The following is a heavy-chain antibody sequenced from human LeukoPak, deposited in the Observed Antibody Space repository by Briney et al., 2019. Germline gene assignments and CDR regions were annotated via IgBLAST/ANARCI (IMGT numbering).Heavy chain of an antibody. CDR1: GGSISSYY. CDR2: IYYSGST. J-gene: IGHJ4*02. Sequence: SETLSLTCTVSGGSISSYYWSWIRQPPGKGLEWIGYIYYSGSTNYNPSLKSRVTISVDTSKNQFSLKLNSVTAADTAVYYCAREGDGGCSGGSCYWGRWGQGTLVTVSS. V-gene: IGHV4-59*12. D-gene: IGHD2-15*01. CDR3: AREGDGGCSGGSCYWGR.